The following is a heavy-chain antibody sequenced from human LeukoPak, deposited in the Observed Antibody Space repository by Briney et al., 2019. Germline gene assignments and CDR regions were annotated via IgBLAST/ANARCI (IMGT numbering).Heavy chain of an antibody. CDR3: VRGHNYFDGSGYTYYFDY. D-gene: IGHD3-22*01. CDR1: GGSISPYY. Sequence: SETLSLTCTVSGGSISPYYWNWLRQPAGKGLEWVGRVYPSGTTNYNPSLKGRVTMSIDTSKNQFFLKLNSVTAADTAVYYCVRGHNYFDGSGYTYYFDYWGQGTLVTVSS. J-gene: IGHJ4*02. V-gene: IGHV4-4*07. CDR2: VYPSGTT.